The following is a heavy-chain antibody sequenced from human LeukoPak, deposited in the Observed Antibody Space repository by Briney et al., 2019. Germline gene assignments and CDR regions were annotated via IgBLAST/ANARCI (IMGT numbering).Heavy chain of an antibody. J-gene: IGHJ4*02. D-gene: IGHD3-10*01. CDR3: ARGMIWFDPPYKD. Sequence: GASVKVSCKASGYTFTNYYIHWVRQAPGQGLEWMGIINPSGGTTSSTQKFQGRLAMTTDTSTDTAYMELSSLTSEDTAVYCARGMIWFDPPYKDWGQGTLVTVSS. V-gene: IGHV1-46*01. CDR2: INPSGGTT. CDR1: GYTFTNYY.